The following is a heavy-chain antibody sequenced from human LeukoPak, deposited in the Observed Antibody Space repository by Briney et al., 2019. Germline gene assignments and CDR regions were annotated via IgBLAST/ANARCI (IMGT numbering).Heavy chain of an antibody. Sequence: GASVKVSCKVSGYTLTELSMHWVRQAPGKGLEWMGGFDPEDGETIYAQKFQGRVTMTEDTSTDTAYMELSSLRSEDTAVYYCATPGVPPQCSSTSCYRAYWGQGTLVTVPS. CDR1: GYTLTELS. V-gene: IGHV1-24*01. CDR3: ATPGVPPQCSSTSCYRAY. D-gene: IGHD2-2*01. CDR2: FDPEDGET. J-gene: IGHJ4*02.